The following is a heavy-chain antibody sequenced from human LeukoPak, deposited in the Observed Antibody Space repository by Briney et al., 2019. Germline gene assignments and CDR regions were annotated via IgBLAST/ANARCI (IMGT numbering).Heavy chain of an antibody. CDR1: GYTFTSYG. CDR2: ISAYNGNT. J-gene: IGHJ5*02. V-gene: IGHV1-18*01. Sequence: ASVKVSCKASGYTFTSYGISWVRQAPGQGLEWMGWISAYNGNTNYAQRLQGRVTMTTDTSTSTAYMELRSLRSDDTAVYYCARTYSSGWEYWFDPWGQGTLVTVSS. D-gene: IGHD6-19*01. CDR3: ARTYSSGWEYWFDP.